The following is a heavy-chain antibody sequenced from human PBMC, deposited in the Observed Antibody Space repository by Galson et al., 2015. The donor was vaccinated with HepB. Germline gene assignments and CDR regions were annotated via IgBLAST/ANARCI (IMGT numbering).Heavy chain of an antibody. Sequence: SLRLSCAASGFTFSAFAMHWVRQAPGKGLEYVSAISSDGDTTYSADSVKGRFTISRDNSKNTLYLQMSSLRTEDTAVYYCVKDSQHIAVGGIWFDPWGQGTLVTVSS. V-gene: IGHV3-64D*06. CDR1: GFTFSAFA. CDR2: ISSDGDTT. J-gene: IGHJ5*02. CDR3: VKDSQHIAVGGIWFDP. D-gene: IGHD6-19*01.